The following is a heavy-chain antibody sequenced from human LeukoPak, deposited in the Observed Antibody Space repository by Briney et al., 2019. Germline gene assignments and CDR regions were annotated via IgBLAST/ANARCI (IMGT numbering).Heavy chain of an antibody. V-gene: IGHV1-46*01. CDR2: IYLGGGST. J-gene: IGHJ4*02. CDR1: GYTFTRYY. CDR3: ASDKDFYY. Sequence: ASVKVSCEASGYTFTRYYIRWVPQTPGQGLEWMGLIYLGGGSTNYAQTFQGRVTMTRDMSTSTIYIELRTLRSENTDVYFFASDKDFYYWGQESLVTVSS.